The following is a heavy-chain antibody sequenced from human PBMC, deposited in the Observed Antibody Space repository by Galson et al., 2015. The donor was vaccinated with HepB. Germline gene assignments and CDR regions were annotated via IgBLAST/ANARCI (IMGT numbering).Heavy chain of an antibody. CDR2: INPNSGGT. CDR3: ARGGAVGGPKFNWFDP. J-gene: IGHJ5*02. D-gene: IGHD2-15*01. CDR1: GYTFTDYY. Sequence: SVKVSCKASGYTFTDYYMHWVRQAPGQGLEWMGRINPNSGGTNFAQKFQGRVTMTRDTSISTAYMEFSRLRSDDTAVYYCARGGAVGGPKFNWFDPWGQGTLVTVSS. V-gene: IGHV1-2*06.